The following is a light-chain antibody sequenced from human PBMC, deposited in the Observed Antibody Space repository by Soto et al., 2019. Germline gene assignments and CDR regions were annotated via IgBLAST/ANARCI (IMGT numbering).Light chain of an antibody. J-gene: IGKJ5*01. CDR2: KAS. CDR1: QTISSW. V-gene: IGKV1-5*03. Sequence: DIQITQSPSTLSGSVGYRFTITCRASQTISSWLAWYQQKPGKAPKLLIYKASTLKSGVPSRFSGSGSGTEFTLTISSLQPDDFATYYCQQYNTYSTFGQGTRLEIK. CDR3: QQYNTYST.